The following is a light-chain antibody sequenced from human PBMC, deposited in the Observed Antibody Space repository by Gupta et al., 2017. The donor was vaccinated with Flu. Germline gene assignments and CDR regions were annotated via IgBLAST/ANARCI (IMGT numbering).Light chain of an antibody. J-gene: IGKJ1*01. V-gene: IGKV1-39*01. CDR1: QTISSY. CDR3: QQSYGPHPWT. CDR2: AAS. Sequence: DIQMTQSPSSLSASVGDRVTITCRTSQTISSYLNWYQQKPGKAPKLLIYAASSLQSGVPSRFSGSGSATDFTLTISSLQPEDLAVYYCQQSYGPHPWTFGQGTXVEIK.